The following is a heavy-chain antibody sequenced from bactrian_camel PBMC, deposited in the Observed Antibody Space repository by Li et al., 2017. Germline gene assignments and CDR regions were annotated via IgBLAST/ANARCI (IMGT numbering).Heavy chain of an antibody. J-gene: IGHJ4*01. CDR3: AADARQYAGSWRSLVADSFDY. Sequence: HVQLVESGGGLVQPGGSLTLSCVASGFTISGYYMSWVRQAPGKGLEWVSTIYTSSNTDYTGSVKDGFTVSRDNAKNFLYLQMNSLKPEDTAMYYCAADARQYAGSWRSLVADSFDYWGQGTQVTVS. CDR2: IYTSSNT. V-gene: IGHV3-2*01. CDR1: GFTISGYY. D-gene: IGHD6*01.